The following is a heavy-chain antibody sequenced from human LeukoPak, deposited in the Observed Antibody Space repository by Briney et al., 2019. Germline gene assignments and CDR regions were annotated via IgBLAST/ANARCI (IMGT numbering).Heavy chain of an antibody. CDR1: GGPISSYY. D-gene: IGHD2-2*01. Sequence: SETLSLTCTVSGGPISSYYWSWIRQPPGKGLEWIGYIYYSGSTYYNPSLKSRVTISVDTSKNQFSLKLSSVTAADTAVYYCARVVPAANVLDPWGQGTLVTVSS. CDR2: IYYSGST. V-gene: IGHV4-59*12. J-gene: IGHJ5*02. CDR3: ARVVPAANVLDP.